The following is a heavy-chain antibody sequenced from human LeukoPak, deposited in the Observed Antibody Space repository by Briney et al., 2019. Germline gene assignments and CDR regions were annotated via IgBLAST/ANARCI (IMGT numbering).Heavy chain of an antibody. CDR1: GFTFSSYS. J-gene: IGHJ4*02. D-gene: IGHD3-22*01. V-gene: IGHV3-48*01. CDR3: AKARTYYDSSGYAYDY. Sequence: GGSLRLSCAASGFTFSSYSMNWVRQAPGKGLEWVSYISSSSSTIYYADSVKGRFTISRDNSKNTLYLQMNSLRAEDTAVYYCAKARTYYDSSGYAYDYWGQGTLVTVSS. CDR2: ISSSSSTI.